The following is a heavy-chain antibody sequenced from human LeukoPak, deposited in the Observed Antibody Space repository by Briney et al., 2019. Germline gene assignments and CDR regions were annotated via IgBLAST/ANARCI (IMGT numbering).Heavy chain of an antibody. CDR3: ARYNTGSVDY. J-gene: IGHJ4*02. Sequence: GGSLRLSCAASGFTFSSYGMHWFRQAPGKGLEWVAVIWYDGSKKYYADSVEGRFTISRDNSKNTLYLQMDSLRAEDTAVYYCARYNTGSVDYWGQGTLVTVSS. CDR2: IWYDGSKK. CDR1: GFTFSSYG. V-gene: IGHV3-33*01. D-gene: IGHD2-8*02.